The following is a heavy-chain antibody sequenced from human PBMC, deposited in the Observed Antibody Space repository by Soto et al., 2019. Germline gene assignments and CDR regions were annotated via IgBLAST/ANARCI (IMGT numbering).Heavy chain of an antibody. CDR1: GFSFSSYG. D-gene: IGHD3-9*01. J-gene: IGHJ6*01. CDR3: VKDLRYFAWLLRRTTYYYYCMEG. Sequence: GLSRRCSCAASGFSFSSYGMHWVRQAPGKALEWVAVISYVGSNKYYADSGKGRCTISRDNSNNPLHLQMNSLRAEDTAVYYCVKDLRYFAWLLRRTTYYYYCMEGFRQVPTIT. CDR2: ISYVGSNK. V-gene: IGHV3-30*18.